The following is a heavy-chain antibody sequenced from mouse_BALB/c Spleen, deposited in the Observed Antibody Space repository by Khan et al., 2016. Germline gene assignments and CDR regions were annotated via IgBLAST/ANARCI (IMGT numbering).Heavy chain of an antibody. J-gene: IGHJ3*01. CDR1: GFTFSSYT. CDR3: ASRFAY. CDR2: ISSGGGST. V-gene: IGHV5-12-2*01. Sequence: EVELVESGGGLVQPGGSLKLSCAASGFTFSSYTMSWVRQTPEKRLEWVAYISSGGGSTYYPDTEKGRFTISRDNAKNTLYLQMSSLKSEDTAMYYCASRFAYWGQGTLVTVSA.